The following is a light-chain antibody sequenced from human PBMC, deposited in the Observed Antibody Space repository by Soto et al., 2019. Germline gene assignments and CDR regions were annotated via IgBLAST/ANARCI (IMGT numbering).Light chain of an antibody. Sequence: DIQMTQSPFTLSASVGDRVTITCRASQSVSDWLAWYQQKPWKAPKVLIYQASTLESGVPSRFSGSGSGTEFTLTISSLQPDDFATYYCQQYHSSSTFGQGTKVEIK. CDR1: QSVSDW. V-gene: IGKV1-5*03. CDR2: QAS. CDR3: QQYHSSST. J-gene: IGKJ1*01.